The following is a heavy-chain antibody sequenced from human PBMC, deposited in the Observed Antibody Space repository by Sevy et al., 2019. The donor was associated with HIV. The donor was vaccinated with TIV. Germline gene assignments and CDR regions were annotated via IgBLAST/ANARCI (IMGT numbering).Heavy chain of an antibody. CDR3: ARERLAVAGIGYYFDY. CDR2: IWYDGTNK. Sequence: GGSLRLSCAASRFTFSSYGMHWVRQAPGKGLEWVAVIWYDGTNKEYADSVKGRFTISRDNSKNTLYLQMSSLRADDTAVYYWARERLAVAGIGYYFDYWGQGTLVTVSS. J-gene: IGHJ4*02. V-gene: IGHV3-33*01. CDR1: RFTFSSYG. D-gene: IGHD6-19*01.